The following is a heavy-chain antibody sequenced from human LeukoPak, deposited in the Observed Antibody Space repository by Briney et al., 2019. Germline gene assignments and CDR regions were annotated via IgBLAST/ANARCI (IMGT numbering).Heavy chain of an antibody. V-gene: IGHV4-59*02. CDR2: IYYSGSA. D-gene: IGHD6-13*01. J-gene: IGHJ4*02. Sequence: PSETLSLTCTTSGGSVSDYYWSWIRQPPGKGLEWIGYIYYSGSANYNPSLKSRVTISVDTSKNQFSLKLSSVTAADTAVYYCARAAAAHFDYWGQGTLVTVSS. CDR1: GGSVSDYY. CDR3: ARAAAAHFDY.